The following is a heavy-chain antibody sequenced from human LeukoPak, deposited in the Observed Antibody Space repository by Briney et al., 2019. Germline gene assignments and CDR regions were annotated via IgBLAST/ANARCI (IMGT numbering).Heavy chain of an antibody. CDR2: IYYSGST. V-gene: IGHV4-39*01. CDR3: ARHVGGGSSTGFDI. D-gene: IGHD2-2*01. J-gene: IGHJ4*02. CDR1: GGSISSSSYY. Sequence: PSETLSLTCTVSGGSISSSSYYWGWIRQPPGKGLEWIGSIYYSGSTYYNPSLKSRVTISVDTSKNQFSLKLSSVTAADTAVYYCARHVGGGSSTGFDIWGQGTLVTVSS.